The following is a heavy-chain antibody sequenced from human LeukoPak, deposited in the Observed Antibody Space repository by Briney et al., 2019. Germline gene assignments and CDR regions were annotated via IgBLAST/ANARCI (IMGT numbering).Heavy chain of an antibody. CDR3: ARAVEMATIFYDY. CDR1: GYTFTGYY. V-gene: IGHV1-2*02. D-gene: IGHD5-24*01. Sequence: GASVKVSCKASGYTFTGYYMHWVRQAPGQGLEWMGWINPNSGGTNYAQKFQGGVTMTRDTSISTAYMELSRLRSDDTAVYYCARAVEMATIFYDYWGQGTLVTVSS. J-gene: IGHJ4*02. CDR2: INPNSGGT.